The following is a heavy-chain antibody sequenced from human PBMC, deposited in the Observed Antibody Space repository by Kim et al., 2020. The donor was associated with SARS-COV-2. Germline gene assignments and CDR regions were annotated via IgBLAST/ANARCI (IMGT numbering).Heavy chain of an antibody. V-gene: IGHV3-23*03. CDR1: GFTFSSYA. Sequence: GGSLRLSCAASGFTFSSYAMSWVRQAPGKGLEWVSVIYSGGSSTYYADSVKGRFTISRDNSKNTLYLQMNSLRAEDTAVYYCAKNRRGYPLDYWGQGTLVTVSS. CDR3: AKNRRGYPLDY. CDR2: IYSGGSST. D-gene: IGHD5-12*01. J-gene: IGHJ4*02.